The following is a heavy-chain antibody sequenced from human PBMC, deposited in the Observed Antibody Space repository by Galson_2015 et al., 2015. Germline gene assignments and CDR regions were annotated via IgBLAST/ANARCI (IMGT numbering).Heavy chain of an antibody. Sequence: SLRLSCAASGFSFDDYAMHWVRQAPGKGLEWVSRISWNSGTKGYADSVKGRFTISRDNAKNSLYLQMNSLRAEDTALYYCAKDPKIRRGSYGYSDAFDIWGQGTMVTVSS. CDR1: GFSFDDYA. CDR2: ISWNSGTK. D-gene: IGHD5-18*01. V-gene: IGHV3-9*01. CDR3: AKDPKIRRGSYGYSDAFDI. J-gene: IGHJ3*02.